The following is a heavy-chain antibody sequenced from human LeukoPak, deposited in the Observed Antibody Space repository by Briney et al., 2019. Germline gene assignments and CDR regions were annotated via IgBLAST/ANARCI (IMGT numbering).Heavy chain of an antibody. CDR1: GFTFSSYS. CDR3: ATLHTLDFDY. D-gene: IGHD5-18*01. J-gene: IGHJ4*02. CDR2: ISSSSSYI. V-gene: IGHV3-21*01. Sequence: PGGSLRLSCAASGFTFSSYSTNWVRQAPGKGLEWVSSISSSSSYIYYADSVKGRFTISRDNAKNSLYLQMNSLRAEDTAVYYCATLHTLDFDYWGQGTLVTVSS.